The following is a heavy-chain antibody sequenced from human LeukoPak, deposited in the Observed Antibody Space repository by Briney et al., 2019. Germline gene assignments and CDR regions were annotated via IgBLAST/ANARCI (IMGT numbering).Heavy chain of an antibody. CDR1: GFTSTKYA. D-gene: IGHD5-12*01. Sequence: GGSLRLSCAASGFTSTKYAMNWVRQAPGKGLEWVSVLIGSSGSTDYADSVKGRFTMSRDISKNTLFLQMNSQRAEDTAIYYCAKGAYDYIEIAYFDSWGQGTLVTVSS. V-gene: IGHV3-23*01. CDR2: LIGSSGST. J-gene: IGHJ4*02. CDR3: AKGAYDYIEIAYFDS.